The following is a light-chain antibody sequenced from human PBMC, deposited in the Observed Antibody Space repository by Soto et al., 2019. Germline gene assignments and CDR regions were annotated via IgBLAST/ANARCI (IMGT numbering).Light chain of an antibody. CDR3: QQRSNYLT. Sequence: EIVLTQSPATLSVSPGERATLSCRASQSVNKHLAWYQHRPGQAPRLLIYDASNRATGIPARFSGSGSGTDFTLTISSLEPEDFAVYYCQQRSNYLTFGGGTKVDIK. CDR2: DAS. V-gene: IGKV3-11*01. J-gene: IGKJ4*01. CDR1: QSVNKH.